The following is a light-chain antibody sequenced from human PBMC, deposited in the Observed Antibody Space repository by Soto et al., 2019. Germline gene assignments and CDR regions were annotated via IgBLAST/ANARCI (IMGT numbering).Light chain of an antibody. CDR2: KAS. J-gene: IGKJ2*01. CDR3: QQYNSLYT. Sequence: DIQMTQSPSTLSASVGDRVTITCRASQSISSWLAWYQQKPGKAPKLLIYKASSLESGVPSRFSGSGSGTEFTLTISSLLPDDFANYYCQQYNSLYTAGQGTKLEIK. CDR1: QSISSW. V-gene: IGKV1-5*03.